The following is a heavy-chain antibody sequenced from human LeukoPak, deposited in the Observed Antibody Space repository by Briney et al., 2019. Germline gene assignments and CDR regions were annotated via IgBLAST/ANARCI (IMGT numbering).Heavy chain of an antibody. J-gene: IGHJ5*02. CDR3: ARERGDGYNWFDP. CDR1: GGSISSGDYY. D-gene: IGHD5-24*01. Sequence: PSQTLSLTCTISGGSISSGDYYWSWLRQPPGKGLEWIGYIYYSGSTYYNPSLKSRVTISVDTSKNQFSLKLSSVTAADTAVYYCARERGDGYNWFDPWGQGTLVTVSS. CDR2: IYYSGST. V-gene: IGHV4-30-4*08.